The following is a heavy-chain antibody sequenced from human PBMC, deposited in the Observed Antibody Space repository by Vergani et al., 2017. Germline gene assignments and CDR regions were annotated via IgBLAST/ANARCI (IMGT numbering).Heavy chain of an antibody. D-gene: IGHD2-2*02. CDR1: GYTFTSYY. CDR3: ARGCGSTSCYKRGEDWFDP. Sequence: VQLVQSGAEVKKPGATVKISCKASGYTFTSYYMHWVRQAPGQGLEWMGVINPSGGSTNYAQNFQGRVTMTRDTSTSTVFMELSSLRSEDTAVYYCARGCGSTSCYKRGEDWFDPWGQGTLVTVSS. J-gene: IGHJ5*02. V-gene: IGHV1-46*01. CDR2: INPSGGST.